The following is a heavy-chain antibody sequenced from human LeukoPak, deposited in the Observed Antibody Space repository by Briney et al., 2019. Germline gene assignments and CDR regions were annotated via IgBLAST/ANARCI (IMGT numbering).Heavy chain of an antibody. V-gene: IGHV3-30*18. Sequence: PGGSLRLSCAASGFTFSSYGMHWVRQAPGKGLEWVAVISYDGSNKYYADSVKGRFTISRDNSKNTLYLQMNSLRAEDTAVYYCAKDRVLLWFGELGLWGQGTLVTVSS. J-gene: IGHJ4*02. CDR3: AKDRVLLWFGELGL. CDR1: GFTFSSYG. D-gene: IGHD3-10*01. CDR2: ISYDGSNK.